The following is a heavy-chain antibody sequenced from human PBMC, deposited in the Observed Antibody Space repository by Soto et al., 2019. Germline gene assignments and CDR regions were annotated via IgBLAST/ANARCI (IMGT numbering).Heavy chain of an antibody. D-gene: IGHD1-7*01. J-gene: IGHJ4*02. CDR2: ISSNGGTT. CDR1: GFTFSSYD. CDR3: VRRVSGNYDY. V-gene: IGHV3-64*01. Sequence: EVQLAESGGGMVQPGGSLRLSCVASGFTFSSYDMHWVRQAPGKGLEYVSSISSNGGTTYYGNSVKGRFTISRDNSKNTLYLQMGRLRAADIAVYYCVRRVSGNYDYWGQGTLVTVSS.